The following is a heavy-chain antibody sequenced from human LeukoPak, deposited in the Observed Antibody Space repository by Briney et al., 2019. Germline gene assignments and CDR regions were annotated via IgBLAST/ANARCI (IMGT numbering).Heavy chain of an antibody. D-gene: IGHD3-22*01. CDR3: AKWLNYYDSSGYDY. J-gene: IGHJ4*02. CDR2: ISNDGSNK. V-gene: IGHV3-30*18. CDR1: GFTFSSHG. Sequence: PGGSLRLSCAASGFTFSSHGMHRVRQAPGKGLEWVAVISNDGSNKYYVDSVKGRFTIARDNSKNTLYLQMNSLRAEDTAVYYCAKWLNYYDSSGYDYWGQGTLVTVSS.